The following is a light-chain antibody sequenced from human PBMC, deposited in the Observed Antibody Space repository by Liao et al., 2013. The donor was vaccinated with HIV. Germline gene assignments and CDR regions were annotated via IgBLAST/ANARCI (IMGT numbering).Light chain of an antibody. CDR3: QAWDSSSAVV. V-gene: IGLV3-1*01. J-gene: IGLJ2*01. Sequence: SYEVTQPPSVSVSPGQTASITCSGDELGDKYTSWYQQKPGQSPVLIIYHDSKRPSGIPERFSGSNSGNTATLTISGTQAMDEADYYCQAWDSSSAVVFGGGTKVTVL. CDR1: ELGDKY. CDR2: HDS.